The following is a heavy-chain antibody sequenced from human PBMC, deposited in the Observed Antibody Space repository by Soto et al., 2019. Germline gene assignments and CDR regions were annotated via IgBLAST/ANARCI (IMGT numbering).Heavy chain of an antibody. V-gene: IGHV4-31*03. Sequence: KTSETLSLTCTVSGGSITTGGYYWSWIRQLPGKGLEWIGHRYYSESTYYNPSLKSRVSISLDTSKNQFSLKLSFVTAADTAMYYCARTKCSGGSCYSWSLDYWGQGTRVTVSS. J-gene: IGHJ4*02. CDR1: GGSITTGGYY. D-gene: IGHD2-15*01. CDR3: ARTKCSGGSCYSWSLDY. CDR2: RYYSEST.